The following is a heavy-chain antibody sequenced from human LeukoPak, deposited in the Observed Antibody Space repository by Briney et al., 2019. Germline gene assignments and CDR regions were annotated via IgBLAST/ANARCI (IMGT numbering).Heavy chain of an antibody. Sequence: SETLSLTCAVYGGSFSGYYWSWIRQPPGKGLEWIGEINHSGSTNYNPSLKSRVTISVDTSKNQFSLKLSSVTAADTAVYHCASRSGKGLKQDWFDPWGQGTLVTVSS. CDR2: INHSGST. J-gene: IGHJ5*02. CDR3: ASRSGKGLKQDWFDP. CDR1: GGSFSGYY. D-gene: IGHD3-10*01. V-gene: IGHV4-34*01.